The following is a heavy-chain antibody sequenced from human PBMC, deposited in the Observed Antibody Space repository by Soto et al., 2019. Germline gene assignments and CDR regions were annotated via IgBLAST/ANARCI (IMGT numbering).Heavy chain of an antibody. CDR3: SCLSYYDFSTGSYSDY. CDR1: GFTFSRCA. D-gene: IGHD3-3*01. CDR2: VRSQPNSYAT. V-gene: IGHV3-73*02. J-gene: IGHJ4*02. Sequence: EVQLVESRGGLVQPGGSLKLSCAASGFTFSRCAMHWVRQASGKGLEWVGRVRSQPNSYATDFAASMKGRFTISRDDSKSTAYLHMNSLKTEDTAVYYCSCLSYYDFSTGSYSDYWGQGTLVTVSS.